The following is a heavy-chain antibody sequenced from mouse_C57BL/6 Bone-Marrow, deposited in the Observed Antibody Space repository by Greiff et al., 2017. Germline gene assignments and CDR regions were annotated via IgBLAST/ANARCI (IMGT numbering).Heavy chain of an antibody. CDR3: VREYYGSSGYAMDY. Sequence: EVMLVESGGGLVQPKGSLKLSCAASGFSFNTYAMNWVRQAPGKGLEWVARIRSKSNNYATYYADSVKDRFTISRDDSESMLYLQMNNLKTEDTAMYYCVREYYGSSGYAMDYWGQGTSVTVSS. CDR2: IRSKSNNYAT. CDR1: GFSFNTYA. V-gene: IGHV10-1*01. D-gene: IGHD1-1*01. J-gene: IGHJ4*01.